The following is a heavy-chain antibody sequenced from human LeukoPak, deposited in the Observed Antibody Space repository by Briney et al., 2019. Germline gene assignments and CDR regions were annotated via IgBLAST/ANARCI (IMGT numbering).Heavy chain of an antibody. CDR3: AKAVIAAAGTRGYFDY. D-gene: IGHD6-13*01. J-gene: IGHJ4*02. CDR2: ISGSGGST. Sequence: GGSLRLSCAVSGFTFSSYAMSWVRQAPGKGLEWVSAISGSGGSTYYADSVKGRFTISRDNSKNTVYLQMNSLRAEDTAVYYCAKAVIAAAGTRGYFDYWGQGTLVTVSS. V-gene: IGHV3-23*01. CDR1: GFTFSSYA.